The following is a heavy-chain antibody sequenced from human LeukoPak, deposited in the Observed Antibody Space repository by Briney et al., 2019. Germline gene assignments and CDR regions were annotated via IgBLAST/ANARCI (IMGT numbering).Heavy chain of an antibody. J-gene: IGHJ4*02. CDR3: ARCGSSTSCQRELSFDY. D-gene: IGHD2-2*01. V-gene: IGHV1-69*13. Sequence: ASVKVSCKASGGTFSSYAISWVRQAPGQGLEWMGRIIPIFGIANYAQKFQGRVTITADESTSTAYMELSSLRSEDTAVYYCARCGSSTSCQRELSFDYWGQGTLVTVSS. CDR2: IIPIFGIA. CDR1: GGTFSSYA.